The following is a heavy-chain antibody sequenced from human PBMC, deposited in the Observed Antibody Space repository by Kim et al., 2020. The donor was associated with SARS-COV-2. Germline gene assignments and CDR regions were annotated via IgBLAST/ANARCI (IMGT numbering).Heavy chain of an antibody. CDR3: AKARSSTWDFDP. CDR2: ISGSGGSA. J-gene: IGHJ5*02. CDR1: GFTFSSFA. D-gene: IGHD6-13*01. V-gene: IGHV3-23*01. Sequence: GGSLRLSCAASGFTFSSFAMTWVRQAPGKGLEWVSGISGSGGSAYYEDSVKGRFTISRDNSKNTLYLQMTSLRAEDTALYYCAKARSSTWDFDPWGQGTLVTVSS.